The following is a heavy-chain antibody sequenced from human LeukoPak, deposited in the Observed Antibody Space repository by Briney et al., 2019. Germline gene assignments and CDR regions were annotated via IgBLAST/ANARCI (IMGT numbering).Heavy chain of an antibody. CDR1: GYTFTSYD. J-gene: IGHJ4*02. V-gene: IGHV1-8*01. D-gene: IGHD3-22*01. CDR2: LNPNSGNT. CDR3: ARWKRYYDSKRRCYFDY. Sequence: ASVKVSCKASGYTFTSYDINWVRQATGQGLEWMGWLNPNSGNTGYAQKFQGRVTMTRNTSISTAYMELSSLRSEDTAVYYCARWKRYYDSKRRCYFDYWGQGTLVTVSS.